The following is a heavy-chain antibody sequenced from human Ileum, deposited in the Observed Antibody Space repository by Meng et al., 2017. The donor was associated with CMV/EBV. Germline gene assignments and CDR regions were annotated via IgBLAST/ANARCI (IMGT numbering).Heavy chain of an antibody. CDR3: VKEDWYFDF. CDR2: IYPQNGGT. CDR1: GYTFTAKH. Sequence: QVLLVQSGTDVKKPGASVKVSCKTSGYTFTAKHLHWVRQAPGQGLEWMVWIYPQNGGTYFAQKFQGRVTMTSDTSITTAYMELSSLTSDDTAIYYCVKEDWYFDFWGQGTLVTVSS. D-gene: IGHD3-9*01. V-gene: IGHV1-2*02. J-gene: IGHJ4*02.